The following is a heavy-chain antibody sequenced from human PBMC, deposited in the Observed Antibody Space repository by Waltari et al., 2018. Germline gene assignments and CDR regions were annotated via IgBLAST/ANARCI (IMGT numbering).Heavy chain of an antibody. D-gene: IGHD3-3*01. CDR2: IYYSGST. Sequence: QVQLQESGPGLVKPSETLSLTCTVSGGSISSYYWSWIRQPPGTGLEWIGYIYYSGSTNYNPSLKSRVTISVDTSKNQFSLKLSSVTAADTAVYYCARDSSYYDFWSGYVPDYYYYGMDVWGQGTTVTVSS. CDR3: ARDSSYYDFWSGYVPDYYYYGMDV. CDR1: GGSISSYY. V-gene: IGHV4-59*01. J-gene: IGHJ6*02.